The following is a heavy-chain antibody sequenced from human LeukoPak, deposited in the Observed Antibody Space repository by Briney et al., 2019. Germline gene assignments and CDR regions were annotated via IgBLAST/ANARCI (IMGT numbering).Heavy chain of an antibody. CDR2: IIPIFGTR. CDR3: ARRERFGERLRGASDI. Sequence: SVKVSCKASGGTFSSYEVIWVRQAPGQGLEWMGRIIPIFGTRNYPQKFQGRVTITTDESTSTAYMELSSLTSEDTAVYYCARRERFGERLRGASDIWGQGTMVTVSS. J-gene: IGHJ3*02. D-gene: IGHD3-10*01. V-gene: IGHV1-69*05. CDR1: GGTFSSYE.